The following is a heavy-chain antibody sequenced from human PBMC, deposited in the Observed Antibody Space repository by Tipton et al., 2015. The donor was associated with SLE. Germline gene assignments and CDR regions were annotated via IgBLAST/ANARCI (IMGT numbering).Heavy chain of an antibody. Sequence: SLRLSCAASGFIFNSYSMTWVRQAPGKGLEWVSYITTSTTIDYADSVQGRFSISRDNAKHSLFLQMSSLRAEDTAVYYCARVRSYYYMDVWGKGTTVTVSS. J-gene: IGHJ6*03. CDR3: ARVRSYYYMDV. V-gene: IGHV3-48*01. CDR2: ITTSTTI. CDR1: GFIFNSYS. D-gene: IGHD1-14*01.